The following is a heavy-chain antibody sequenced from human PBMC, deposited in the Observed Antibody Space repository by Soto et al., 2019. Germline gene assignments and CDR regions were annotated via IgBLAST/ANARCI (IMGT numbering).Heavy chain of an antibody. Sequence: QVQVVESGGGVVQPGGSLRLSCAASGFTFSTYAMHWVRQAPGKGPDWVAFISSDGSNEYYADSVKGRFTISRDNSKKTLYLQRNSLRPEDTAVYCCVSRGISAFDHWGQGTLVTVSS. CDR1: GFTFSTYA. J-gene: IGHJ4*02. CDR2: ISSDGSNE. V-gene: IGHV3-30-3*01. CDR3: VSRGISAFDH. D-gene: IGHD1-1*01.